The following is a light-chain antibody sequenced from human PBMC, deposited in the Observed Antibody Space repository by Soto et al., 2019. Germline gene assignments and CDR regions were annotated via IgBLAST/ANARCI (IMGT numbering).Light chain of an antibody. CDR1: QSVRHTY. Sequence: EIVMTQSPVTLSVSPGERATLSCRASQSVRHTYLAWYQQKPGQAPRLLISGVSTRAAGIPARFSGSGSGTEFTLTISSLQSEDFAVSYCQQYGDRPLTFGGGTKVEIK. J-gene: IGKJ4*01. V-gene: IGKV3-15*01. CDR3: QQYGDRPLT. CDR2: GVS.